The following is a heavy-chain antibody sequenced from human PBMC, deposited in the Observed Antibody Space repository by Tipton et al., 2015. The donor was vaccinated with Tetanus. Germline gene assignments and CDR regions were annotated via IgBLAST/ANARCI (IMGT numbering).Heavy chain of an antibody. D-gene: IGHD2-8*01. V-gene: IGHV5-51*01. Sequence: VQLVQSGGEVKKPGESLKISCKGSGYIFNNYWIGWVRQKPGKGLEWMGIIYPCDSDTRYSPSFQGQVTISVDKSIHTAYLQWSSLKASDTSMFYCARARCTDGVCNFDFWGQGALVTVAS. CDR2: IYPCDSDT. CDR3: ARARCTDGVCNFDF. CDR1: GYIFNNYW. J-gene: IGHJ4*02.